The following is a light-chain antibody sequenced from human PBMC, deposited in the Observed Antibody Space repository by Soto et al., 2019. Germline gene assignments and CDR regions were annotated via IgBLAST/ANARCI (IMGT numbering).Light chain of an antibody. J-gene: IGLJ2*01. CDR3: SSYVGSNNLV. Sequence: QSVLTQPPSASGSPGQSVTISCTGTSSDVGGYNYVSWYQQHPGKAPKLMIYEVSKRPSGVPDRFSGSKSGNTASQTVSGLQAEDEADYYCSSYVGSNNLVFGGGTQLTVL. CDR2: EVS. V-gene: IGLV2-8*01. CDR1: SSDVGGYNY.